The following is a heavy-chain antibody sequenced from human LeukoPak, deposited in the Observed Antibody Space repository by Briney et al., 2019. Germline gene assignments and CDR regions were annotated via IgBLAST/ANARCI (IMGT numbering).Heavy chain of an antibody. CDR3: ARDWELLGRYDAFDI. V-gene: IGHV3-30-3*01. Sequence: PGGSLRLSCAASGFTFSSYAMHWVRQAPGKGLEWVAVITYDGSNKYYADSVKGRFTISRDNSKNTLYLQMNSLGAEDTAVYYCARDWELLGRYDAFDIWGQGTMVTVSS. CDR2: ITYDGSNK. CDR1: GFTFSSYA. J-gene: IGHJ3*02. D-gene: IGHD1-26*01.